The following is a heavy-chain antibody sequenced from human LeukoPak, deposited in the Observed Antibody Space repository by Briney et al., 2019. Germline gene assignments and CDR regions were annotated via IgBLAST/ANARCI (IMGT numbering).Heavy chain of an antibody. D-gene: IGHD3-16*02. V-gene: IGHV4-38-2*02. CDR3: AREDYVWGSYRYYYYMDV. J-gene: IGHJ6*03. CDR1: GYSISSGYY. CDR2: IYHSGST. Sequence: SETLSLTCTVSGYSISSGYYWGWIRQPPGKGLEWIGSIYHSGSTYYNPSLKSRVTVSVHTSKNQFSLKLSSVTAADTAVYYCAREDYVWGSYRYYYYMDVWGKGTTVTVSS.